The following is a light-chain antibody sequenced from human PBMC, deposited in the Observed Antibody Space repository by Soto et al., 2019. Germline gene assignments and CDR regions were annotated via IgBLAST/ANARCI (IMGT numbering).Light chain of an antibody. CDR2: GAS. CDR3: QQYGSSPQT. J-gene: IGKJ1*01. Sequence: IVLTQSPGTLSLSPGESATLSCRASQYVSVRFLAWYQQKPGQAPRXVIYGASDRATGIPDRFTGSGSGTEFTLTINRLEPEDFAVYFCQQYGSSPQTFGQGTKVDIK. CDR1: QYVSVRF. V-gene: IGKV3-20*01.